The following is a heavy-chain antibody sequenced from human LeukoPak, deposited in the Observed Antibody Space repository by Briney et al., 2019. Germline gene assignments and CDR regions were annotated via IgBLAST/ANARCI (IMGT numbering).Heavy chain of an antibody. CDR2: IKQDGREI. CDR3: ARYAVPAASYYYMDV. V-gene: IGHV3-7*03. CDR1: GFTLSSYW. Sequence: GGSLRLSCAASGFTLSSYWMSWVRQAPGKGLEWVANIKQDGREIYYVDSVKGRFTISRDNAKNSLYLQMNSLRAEDTALYYCARYAVPAASYYYMDVWGKGTTVTVSS. J-gene: IGHJ6*03. D-gene: IGHD2-2*01.